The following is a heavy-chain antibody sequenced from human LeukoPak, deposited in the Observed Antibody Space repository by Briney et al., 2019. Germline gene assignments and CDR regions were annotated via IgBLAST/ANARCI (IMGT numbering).Heavy chain of an antibody. J-gene: IGHJ5*02. V-gene: IGHV5-10-1*01. CDR1: GYSFTSYW. CDR2: IEPSDSYT. CDR3: ARSLDILTGYYDA. Sequence: GESLMLSCQGSGYSFTSYWISWVRQMPGKGLEWMGRIEPSDSYTNYSPSFQGHVTISADKSISTAYLQWSSLKASDTPMYFCARSLDILTGYYDAWGQGTLVTVSS. D-gene: IGHD3-9*01.